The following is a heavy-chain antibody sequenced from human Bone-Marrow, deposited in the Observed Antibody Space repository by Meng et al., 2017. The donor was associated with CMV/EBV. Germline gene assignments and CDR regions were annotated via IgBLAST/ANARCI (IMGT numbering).Heavy chain of an antibody. CDR2: ISSSSSYI. CDR1: GFTFSSYS. D-gene: IGHD6-13*01. Sequence: GGSLRLSCAASGFTFSSYSMNWVRQAPGKGLEWVSSISSSSSYIYYADSVKGRFTISRDNAKNSLYLQMNSLRAEDTAVYYCATADIAAAGTGWYYFDYWGQGTLVTSPQ. CDR3: ATADIAAAGTGWYYFDY. V-gene: IGHV3-21*01. J-gene: IGHJ4*02.